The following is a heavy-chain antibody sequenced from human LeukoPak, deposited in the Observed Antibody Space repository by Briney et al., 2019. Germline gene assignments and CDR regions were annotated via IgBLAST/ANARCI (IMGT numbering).Heavy chain of an antibody. CDR2: IYYSGST. V-gene: IGHV4-31*03. CDR1: GGSISSGRYY. Sequence: SQTLSLTCTVSGGSISSGRYYWSWIRQHPGRGLEWIGCIYYSGSTYYNPSLKSRVTISVDTSKNQFSLKLSSVTAAETAVYYCARDYYVGNPAYYFDYWGQGTLVTVSS. CDR3: ARDYYVGNPAYYFDY. J-gene: IGHJ4*02. D-gene: IGHD4-23*01.